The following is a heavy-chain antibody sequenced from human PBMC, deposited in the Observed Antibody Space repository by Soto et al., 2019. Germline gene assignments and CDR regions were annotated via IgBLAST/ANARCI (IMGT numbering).Heavy chain of an antibody. V-gene: IGHV1-18*01. CDR3: ARDSLGHSYIPYSNYGMDV. Sequence: ASVKVSCKASGYTFFTYDISWVRQAPGQGLEWMGWISAYNGNTNYAQKLQGRVTMTTDTSTSTAYMELRSLRSDDTAVYYCARDSLGHSYIPYSNYGMDVWGQGTTVTVSS. J-gene: IGHJ6*02. CDR2: ISAYNGNT. CDR1: GYTFFTYD. D-gene: IGHD5-18*01.